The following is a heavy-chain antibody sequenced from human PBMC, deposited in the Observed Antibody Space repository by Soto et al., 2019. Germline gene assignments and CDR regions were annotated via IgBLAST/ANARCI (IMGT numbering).Heavy chain of an antibody. J-gene: IGHJ3*01. V-gene: IGHV4-4*07. Sequence: QVQLQESGPGLVKPSETVSLICTVSGDSISGYYWSWIRQPAGKGLVWTGRIYSSGTTNYNPSLKSRGTMSVDMSKIQFSLELTSVSAADTAMYYCGMGDVFDLWGQGTKVTVSS. CDR1: GDSISGYY. CDR2: IYSSGTT. CDR3: GMGDVFDL. D-gene: IGHD2-8*01.